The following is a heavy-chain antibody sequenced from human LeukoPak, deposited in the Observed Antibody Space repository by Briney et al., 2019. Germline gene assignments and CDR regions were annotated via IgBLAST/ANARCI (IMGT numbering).Heavy chain of an antibody. Sequence: ASVKVPCKVSGYTFTDYYMHWVQQAPGKGLEWVGLVDPADGKTIYAEKFQGRVTITADTSTDTAYMELSSLRSEDTAVYYCATASIDWGQGTLVTVSS. D-gene: IGHD6-6*01. CDR3: ATASID. CDR2: VDPADGKT. V-gene: IGHV1-69-2*01. CDR1: GYTFTDYY. J-gene: IGHJ4*02.